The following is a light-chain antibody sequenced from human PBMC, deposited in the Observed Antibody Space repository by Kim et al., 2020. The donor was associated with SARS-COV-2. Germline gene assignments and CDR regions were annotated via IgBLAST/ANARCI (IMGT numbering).Light chain of an antibody. CDR1: KLGDKY. CDR3: QAWDSSKGV. V-gene: IGLV3-1*01. Sequence: SYELTQPPSVSVSPGQTASITCSGDKLGDKYACWYQQKPGQSPVLVIYQDSKRPSGIPERFSGSNSWNTATLTISGTQAMDEADYYCQAWDSSKGVFGGG. J-gene: IGLJ3*02. CDR2: QDS.